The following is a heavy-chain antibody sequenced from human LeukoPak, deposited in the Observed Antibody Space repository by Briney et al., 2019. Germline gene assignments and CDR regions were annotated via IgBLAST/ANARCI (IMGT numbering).Heavy chain of an antibody. D-gene: IGHD6-19*01. J-gene: IGHJ4*02. CDR3: ARGYKYSSGWYYFDY. CDR1: GFTFSNYA. Sequence: PGGSLRLSCAASGFTFSNYAMSWVRQAPGEGLEWVSSISVSGGSTFYADSVKGRFTISRDNSKNTLYLQMNSLRAQDTAVYYCARGYKYSSGWYYFDYWGQGTLVTVSS. V-gene: IGHV3-23*01. CDR2: ISVSGGST.